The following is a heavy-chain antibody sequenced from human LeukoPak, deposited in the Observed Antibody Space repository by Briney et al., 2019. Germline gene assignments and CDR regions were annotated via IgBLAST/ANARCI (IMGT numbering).Heavy chain of an antibody. CDR2: IYYSGST. CDR3: ARVIAAAGRNWFDP. J-gene: IGHJ5*02. CDR1: GGSISSHY. Sequence: SETLSLTCTVSGGSISSHYWRWIRQPPGKGLEWIGYIYYSGSTNYNPSLKSRVTISVDTSKNQFSLKLSSVTAADTAVYYCARVIAAAGRNWFDPWGQGTLVTVSS. V-gene: IGHV4-59*11. D-gene: IGHD6-13*01.